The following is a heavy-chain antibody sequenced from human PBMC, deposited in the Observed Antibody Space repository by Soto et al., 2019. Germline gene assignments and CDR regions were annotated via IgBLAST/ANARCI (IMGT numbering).Heavy chain of an antibody. V-gene: IGHV4-4*07. J-gene: IGHJ4*02. D-gene: IGHD3-9*01. CDR2: IDTTGST. CDR1: GGSMSNYY. CDR3: ARELPSIYEIWPGHFDH. Sequence: QVQLQESGPGLVTPPETLSLTCTVSGGSMSNYYWSWIRQPAGKGLEWVGRIDTTGSTHYNPSLKSRVTLSIDMSKNQFSLKLNSVTAADTAVYYCARELPSIYEIWPGHFDHWGQGTLVTVSS.